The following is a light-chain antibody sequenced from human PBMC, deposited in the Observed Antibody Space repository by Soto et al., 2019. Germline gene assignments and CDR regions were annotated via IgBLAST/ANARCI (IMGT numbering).Light chain of an antibody. CDR1: QGISNY. Sequence: DIQMTQSPSSLSASVGERVTITCRASQGISNYLAWYQQKPGKVPKLLIYAASTLQSGVPSRFSGSESGTDFTLTISSLQPEDVATYYCQKYNSALGFTFGPGTKVDIK. CDR2: AAS. J-gene: IGKJ3*01. CDR3: QKYNSALGFT. V-gene: IGKV1-27*01.